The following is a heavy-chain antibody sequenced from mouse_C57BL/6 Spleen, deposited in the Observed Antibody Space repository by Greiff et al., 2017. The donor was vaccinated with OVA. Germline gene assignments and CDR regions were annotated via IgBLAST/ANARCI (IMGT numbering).Heavy chain of an antibody. Sequence: QVQLQQPGAELVKPGASVKMSCKASGYTFTSYWITWVKQRPGQGLEWIGDIYPGSGSTNYNEKFKSKATLTVDTSASTAYMQLSSRTSEDSAVYYCASYSNYHYWYFDVWGTGTTVTVSS. D-gene: IGHD2-5*01. CDR2: IYPGSGST. CDR3: ASYSNYHYWYFDV. CDR1: GYTFTSYW. V-gene: IGHV1-55*01. J-gene: IGHJ1*03.